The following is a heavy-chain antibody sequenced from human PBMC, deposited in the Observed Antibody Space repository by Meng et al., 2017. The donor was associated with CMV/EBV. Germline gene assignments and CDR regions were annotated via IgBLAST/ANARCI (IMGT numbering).Heavy chain of an antibody. Sequence: GGSLRLSCAASGFSFSRYWMTWVRQAPGKGLEWVANIRQDGSEAYYVDSVKGRFTIFRDNTKNSLFLQMDSLSAEDTAIYYCVRESSTSSWSEHLQHWGQGTLVTVSS. D-gene: IGHD2-2*01. CDR3: VRESSTSSWSEHLQH. CDR2: IRQDGSEA. CDR1: GFSFSRYW. J-gene: IGHJ1*01. V-gene: IGHV3-7*01.